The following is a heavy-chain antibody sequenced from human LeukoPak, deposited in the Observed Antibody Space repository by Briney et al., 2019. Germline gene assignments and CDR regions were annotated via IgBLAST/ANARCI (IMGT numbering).Heavy chain of an antibody. D-gene: IGHD3-10*01. CDR2: ISGSDNST. J-gene: IGHJ4*02. Sequence: GGSLRLSGAASGFTFSSYAMSWVRQAPGKGLEWVSVISGSDNSTYYADSVKGRFTISRDNSKNTLYLQMNSLRAEDTAVYYCAKYYGSGSYYEIDYWGQGTLVTVSS. CDR1: GFTFSSYA. V-gene: IGHV3-23*01. CDR3: AKYYGSGSYYEIDY.